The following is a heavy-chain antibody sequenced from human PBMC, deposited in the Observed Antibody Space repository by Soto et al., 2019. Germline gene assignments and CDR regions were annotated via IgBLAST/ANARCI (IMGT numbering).Heavy chain of an antibody. D-gene: IGHD1-1*01. CDR2: MNPNTGNS. V-gene: IGHV1-8*01. J-gene: IGHJ4*02. Sequence: ASVKVSCKASGYTFTSYDIYWVRQATGQGLEWMGWMNPNTGNSAYAQKFQGRVTVTSDTSINTVHMELSSLRSEDTAVYYCARRVETNGWNGFGADKYYFDFWGQGTLVTVSS. CDR3: ARRVETNGWNGFGADKYYFDF. CDR1: GYTFTSYD.